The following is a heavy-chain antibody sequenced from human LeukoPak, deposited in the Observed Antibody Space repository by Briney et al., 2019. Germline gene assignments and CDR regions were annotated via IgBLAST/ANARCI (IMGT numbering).Heavy chain of an antibody. D-gene: IGHD3-10*01. Sequence: SETLSLTCAVYGGSFSGYYWSWIRQPPGKGLEWIGEINHSGSTNYNPSLKSRVTISVDTSKNQFSLKLSSVTAADTAVYYCARARKGRSGSGTHRERDYWGQGTLVTVSS. V-gene: IGHV4-34*01. J-gene: IGHJ4*02. CDR2: INHSGST. CDR3: ARARKGRSGSGTHRERDY. CDR1: GGSFSGYY.